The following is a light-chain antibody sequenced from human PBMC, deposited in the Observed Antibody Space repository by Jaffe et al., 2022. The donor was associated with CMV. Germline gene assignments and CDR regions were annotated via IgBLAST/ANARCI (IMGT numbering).Light chain of an antibody. CDR2: DVT. CDR3: RSYTINNTLV. CDR1: SNDVGGDNH. V-gene: IGLV2-14*03. J-gene: IGLJ3*02. Sequence: QSALTQPASVSGSPGQSITISCSGTSNDVGGDNHVSWFQQHPGKAPKMMIYDVTNRPSGVSARFSGSKSGNTASLSISGLRAEDEADYYCRSYTINNTLVFGGGTTLTVL.